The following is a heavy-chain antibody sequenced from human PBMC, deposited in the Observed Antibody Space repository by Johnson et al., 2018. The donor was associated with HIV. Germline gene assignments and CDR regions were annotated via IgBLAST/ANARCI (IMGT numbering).Heavy chain of an antibody. CDR3: GMSGVEDAAFDI. D-gene: IGHD7-27*01. CDR2: ISYDGSNK. CDR1: GFTFSDYA. V-gene: IGHV3-30*04. Sequence: QEQLVESGGGVVQPGWSLRLSCAASGFTFSDYAMHGVRQAPGKGLEWVAVISYDGSNKYYADSVKGRFTISRDNSKNTLYLQMNSLRAEDTAVFYCGMSGVEDAAFDIWGQGIRVTVSS. J-gene: IGHJ3*02.